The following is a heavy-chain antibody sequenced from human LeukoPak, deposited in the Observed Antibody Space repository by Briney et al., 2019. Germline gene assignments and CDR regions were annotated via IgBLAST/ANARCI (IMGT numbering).Heavy chain of an antibody. V-gene: IGHV3-23*01. D-gene: IGHD2-15*01. CDR1: GFTVSSHA. CDR2: IGGAGDT. J-gene: IGHJ5*01. Sequence: PGGSLRLSCAVSGFTVSSHAMSWVRQASGKGLEWVSLIGGAGDTFYADSVKGRFVLSRDNSRNTVYLQMNSLRAEDTATYYCVKDYRHGGFCPFPFFDSWGQGTLVTVSS. CDR3: VKDYRHGGFCPFPFFDS.